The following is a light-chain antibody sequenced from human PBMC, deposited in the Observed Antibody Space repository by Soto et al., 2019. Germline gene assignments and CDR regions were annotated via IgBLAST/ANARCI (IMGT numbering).Light chain of an antibody. J-gene: IGKJ1*01. CDR3: QQYYSYPRT. CDR2: AAS. Sequence: IQMTQSPSPLSASVGDRVTITCRASQSISSYLAWYQQKPGKAPKLLIYAASSLQSGVPSRFSGSGSGTDFTLTISCLQPEDFATYYCQQYYSYPRTFGQGTKVDIK. CDR1: QSISSY. V-gene: IGKV1-5*01.